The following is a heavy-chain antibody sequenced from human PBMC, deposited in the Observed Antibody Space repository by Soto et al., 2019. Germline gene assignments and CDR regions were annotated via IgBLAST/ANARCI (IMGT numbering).Heavy chain of an antibody. CDR2: ISSSSSTI. CDR1: GFAFSTYS. J-gene: IGHJ3*02. D-gene: IGHD6-6*01. CDR3: ARAGRAARPRDAFDI. Sequence: GGSLRLSCAASGFAFSTYSMNWVRQAPGKGLELVSYISSSSSTIYYADSVKGRFTISRDNAKNSLYLQMNSLRDEDTAVYYCARAGRAARPRDAFDIGGQGTMVNVSS. V-gene: IGHV3-48*02.